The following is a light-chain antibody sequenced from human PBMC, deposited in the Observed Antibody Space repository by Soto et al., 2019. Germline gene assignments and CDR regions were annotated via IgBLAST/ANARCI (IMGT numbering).Light chain of an antibody. CDR2: ATS. J-gene: IGKJ4*01. V-gene: IGKV3-20*01. CDR1: QSVSTNY. Sequence: ELVLPQSPDTLSLSPGARATLSCRASQSVSTNYLAWYQQKPGQAPRLLIGATSSRATGIPDRFSGSGSGTDFTLTITRLEPEDFAVYFCQQYSSSPRGVTFGGGTKVEIK. CDR3: QQYSSSPRGVT.